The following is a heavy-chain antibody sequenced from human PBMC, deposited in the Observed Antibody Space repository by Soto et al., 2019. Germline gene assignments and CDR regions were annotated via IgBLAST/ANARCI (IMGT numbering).Heavy chain of an antibody. Sequence: QLQLQQWGAGLLKPSETLSLTCAVSGGSFRGYFWSWIRQSPAKGLEWIGEINDSGNTDYNPSFKSRLTISVDTSTSQISLRLTSVTAADSAVYYCQGGDFWGQGTRVTVSS. CDR3: QGGDF. V-gene: IGHV4-34*01. D-gene: IGHD3-16*01. CDR1: GGSFRGYF. CDR2: INDSGNT. J-gene: IGHJ4*02.